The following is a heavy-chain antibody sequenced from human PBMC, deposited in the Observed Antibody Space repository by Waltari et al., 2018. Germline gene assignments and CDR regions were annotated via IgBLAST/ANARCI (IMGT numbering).Heavy chain of an antibody. Sequence: QVQLVESGGGVVQPGRSLRLSCAASGFTFSSYGMHWVRQAPGKGLEWVAVIWYDGSNKYYADSVKGRFTISRDNSKNTLYLQMNSLRAEDTAVYYCARSESDIVATIPWFDPWGQGTLVTVSS. CDR2: IWYDGSNK. V-gene: IGHV3-33*01. D-gene: IGHD5-12*01. CDR3: ARSESDIVATIPWFDP. CDR1: GFTFSSYG. J-gene: IGHJ5*02.